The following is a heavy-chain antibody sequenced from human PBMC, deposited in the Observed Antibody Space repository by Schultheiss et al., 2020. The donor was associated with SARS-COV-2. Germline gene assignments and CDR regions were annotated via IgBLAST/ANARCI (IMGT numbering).Heavy chain of an antibody. D-gene: IGHD2-2*02. CDR2: IYYSGST. J-gene: IGHJ3*02. V-gene: IGHV4-59*08. Sequence: SQTLSLTCTVSGGSISSYYWSWIRQPPGKGLEWIGYIYYSGSTNYNPSLKSRVTISVDTSKNQFSLKLSSVTDADTAVYYCARGRVVPAAIDAFDIWGQGTMVTVSS. CDR3: ARGRVVPAAIDAFDI. CDR1: GGSISSYY.